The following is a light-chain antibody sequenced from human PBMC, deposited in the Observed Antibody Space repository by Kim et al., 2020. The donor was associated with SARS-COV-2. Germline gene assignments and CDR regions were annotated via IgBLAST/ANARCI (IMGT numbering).Light chain of an antibody. CDR1: QSVSNSY. CDR2: GAS. J-gene: IGKJ4*01. Sequence: EIVLTQSPGTLSLSPGERATLSCRASQSVSNSYLARYQQKPGQAPRLLIYGASSRATGIPDRFSGSGSGTDFTFSISRLEPEDFAVYYCQQYGSSPLTFGGGTKVDIK. CDR3: QQYGSSPLT. V-gene: IGKV3-20*01.